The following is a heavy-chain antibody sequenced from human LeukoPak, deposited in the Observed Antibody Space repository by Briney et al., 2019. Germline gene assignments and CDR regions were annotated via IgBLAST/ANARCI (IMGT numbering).Heavy chain of an antibody. CDR3: ANSPVSSVYYFDY. V-gene: IGHV1-69*13. Sequence: ASVKVSCKASGGTFSSYAISWVRQAPGQGLEWMGGIIPIFGTANYAQKFQGRVTITADESTSTAYMELSSLRSEDTAVYYCANSPVSSVYYFDYWGQGTQVTVSS. CDR2: IIPIFGTA. CDR1: GGTFSSYA. J-gene: IGHJ4*02. D-gene: IGHD2-21*01.